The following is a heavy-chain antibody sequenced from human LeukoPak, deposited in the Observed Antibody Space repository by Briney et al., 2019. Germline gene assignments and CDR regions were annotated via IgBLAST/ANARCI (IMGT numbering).Heavy chain of an antibody. V-gene: IGHV4-38-2*01. CDR2: IYYSGST. CDR1: RYSISSSYY. Sequence: PSETLSLTCAVSRYSISSSYYWGWIRPPPGKGLEWIGSIYYSGSTYYNPSLKSRVTISVDTSKNQFSLKLSSVTAADTAVYYCARREDCSSTSCYPGWGYYFDYWGQGTLVTVSS. D-gene: IGHD2-2*01. CDR3: ARREDCSSTSCYPGWGYYFDY. J-gene: IGHJ4*02.